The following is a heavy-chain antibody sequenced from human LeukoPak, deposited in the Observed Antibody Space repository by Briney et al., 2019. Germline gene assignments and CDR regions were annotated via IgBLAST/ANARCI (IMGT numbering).Heavy chain of an antibody. V-gene: IGHV3-48*03. CDR1: GFTFSSYE. D-gene: IGHD5-18*01. Sequence: PGGSLRLSCAASGFTFSSYEMNWVRQAPGKGLEWVPYISSSGSTIYYANSVKGRFTISRDNAKNSLYLQMNSLRAEDTAVYYCARSRGYSFGYFDYWGQGTLVTVSS. CDR3: ARSRGYSFGYFDY. J-gene: IGHJ4*02. CDR2: ISSSGSTI.